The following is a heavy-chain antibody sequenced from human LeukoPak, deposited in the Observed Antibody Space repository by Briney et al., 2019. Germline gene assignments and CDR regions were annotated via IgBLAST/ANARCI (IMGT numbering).Heavy chain of an antibody. CDR1: GGTFSSYA. Sequence: ASVKVSCKASGGTFSSYAISWVRQAPGQGLEWMGRIIPIFGTANYAQKFQGRVTITTDESTSTAYMELSSLRSEDTAVYYCARDIAVTLPYYYYMDVWGKGTTVTVSS. V-gene: IGHV1-69*05. D-gene: IGHD4-17*01. CDR2: IIPIFGTA. CDR3: ARDIAVTLPYYYYMDV. J-gene: IGHJ6*03.